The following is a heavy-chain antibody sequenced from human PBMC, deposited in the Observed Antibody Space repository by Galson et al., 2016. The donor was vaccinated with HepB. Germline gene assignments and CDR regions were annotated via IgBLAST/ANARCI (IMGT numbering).Heavy chain of an antibody. CDR1: GFTFNSYY. D-gene: IGHD4-23*01. CDR3: TRAYVGKARRGTYWYFDL. J-gene: IGHJ2*01. CDR2: ITSSSNYI. Sequence: SLRLSCAASGFTFNSYYMNWVRQAPGKGLEWVSSITSSSNYIYYADSVRGRFTISRDNAKNSLHLQMNSLRAEDTAVYYCTRAYVGKARRGTYWYFDLWSRGTLVTVSS. V-gene: IGHV3-21*01.